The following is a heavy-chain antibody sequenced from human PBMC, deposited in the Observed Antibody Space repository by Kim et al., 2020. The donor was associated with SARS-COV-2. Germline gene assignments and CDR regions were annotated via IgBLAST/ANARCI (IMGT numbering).Heavy chain of an antibody. J-gene: IGHJ3*02. CDR2: IYYSGST. Sequence: SETLSLTCTVSGGSISSGGYYWSWIRQHPGRGLEWIGYIYYSGSTYNNPSLKSRVTISVDTSKNQFSLKLSSVTAADTAVYYCARAQITMIVVVDAFDIWGQGTMVTVSS. CDR3: ARAQITMIVVVDAFDI. CDR1: GGSISSGGYY. D-gene: IGHD3-22*01. V-gene: IGHV4-31*03.